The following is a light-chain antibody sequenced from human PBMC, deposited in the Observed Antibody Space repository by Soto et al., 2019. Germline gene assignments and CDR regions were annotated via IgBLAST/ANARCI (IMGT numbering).Light chain of an antibody. V-gene: IGKV3-15*01. Sequence: IVVTQSPATLSLSPGERAILSCRASQSVSINLAWFQQKPGQAPRLLIYGASTRATGIPARFTGSGSGTEFTLTISSLQSEDLGTYYCQQTSSTPTFGGGTKVEIK. CDR2: GAS. J-gene: IGKJ4*01. CDR3: QQTSSTPT. CDR1: QSVSIN.